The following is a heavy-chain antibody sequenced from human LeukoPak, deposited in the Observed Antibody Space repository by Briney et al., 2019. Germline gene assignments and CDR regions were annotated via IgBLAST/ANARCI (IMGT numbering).Heavy chain of an antibody. V-gene: IGHV3-48*02. J-gene: IGHJ4*02. CDR2: ISRSGSTI. CDR1: GFTFSSYS. CDR3: VRRVPNNSSWYELFDY. Sequence: GGSLRLSCAASGFTFSSYSMNWVRQAPGKGLEWLSYISRSGSTIYYADSVKGRFTISRDNAKDSLYLQMNSLRDEDTAVYYCVRRVPNNSSWYELFDYWGQGTLVAVSS. D-gene: IGHD6-13*01.